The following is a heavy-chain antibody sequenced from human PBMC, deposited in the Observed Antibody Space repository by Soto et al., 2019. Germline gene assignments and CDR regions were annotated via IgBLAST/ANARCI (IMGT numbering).Heavy chain of an antibody. J-gene: IGHJ6*02. V-gene: IGHV3-33*01. Sequence: PGGSLRLSCAASGFTFSNYGMHWVRQAPGKGLEWVAVIWFDGSNKDYPDSVKGRFTISRDNSKNTMDLQMHSLRAEDTAVYYCARAAYCSSTKCHFYYGMDVWGQGTTVTVS. CDR3: ARAAYCSSTKCHFYYGMDV. CDR1: GFTFSNYG. CDR2: IWFDGSNK. D-gene: IGHD2-2*01.